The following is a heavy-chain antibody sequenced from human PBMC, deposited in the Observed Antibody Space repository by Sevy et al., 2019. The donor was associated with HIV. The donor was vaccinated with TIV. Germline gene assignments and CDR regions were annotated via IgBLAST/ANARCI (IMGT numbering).Heavy chain of an antibody. CDR1: GYSLSDIS. J-gene: IGHJ4*02. Sequence: ASVKVSCKVSGYSLSDISMHWVRQTPGKGFEWMGRFDPEDGETIYAQKFQGRFTMTEDTSTDTAYMELSSLTSEDTAGYYCATAREYYEDNSGYLDYWGQGTLVTVSS. V-gene: IGHV1-24*01. CDR2: FDPEDGET. CDR3: ATAREYYEDNSGYLDY. D-gene: IGHD3-22*01.